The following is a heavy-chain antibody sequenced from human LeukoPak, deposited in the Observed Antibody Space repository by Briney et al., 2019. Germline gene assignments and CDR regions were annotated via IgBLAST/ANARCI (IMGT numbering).Heavy chain of an antibody. D-gene: IGHD4/OR15-4a*01. CDR1: GFTFSNAW. CDR3: ARRAGAYSHPYDY. Sequence: GGSLRLSCAASGFTFSNAWMSWVRQAPGNGLEWVSFIYSDNTHYSDSVKGRFTISRDNSKNTLYLQMNSLRAEDMAVYYCARRAGAYSHPYDYWGQGTLVTVSS. J-gene: IGHJ4*02. V-gene: IGHV3-53*01. CDR2: IYSDNT.